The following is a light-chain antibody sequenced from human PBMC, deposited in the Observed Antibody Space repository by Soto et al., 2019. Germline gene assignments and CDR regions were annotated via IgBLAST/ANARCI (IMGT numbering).Light chain of an antibody. CDR1: QGISNE. CDR3: LQKYFYPFT. V-gene: IGKV1-6*01. J-gene: IGKJ3*01. Sequence: IQMTQSPSSLSATVGDRVTITCRASQGISNELGWYQQRPGKAPKVLIYGASNLQSGVPARFSGSGSGTDFTLTISSLQPEDFATYYCLQKYFYPFTFGPGTKVDIK. CDR2: GAS.